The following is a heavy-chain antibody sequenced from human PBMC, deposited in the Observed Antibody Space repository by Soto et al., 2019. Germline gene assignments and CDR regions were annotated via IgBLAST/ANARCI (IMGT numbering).Heavy chain of an antibody. D-gene: IGHD3-22*01. Sequence: GGSLRLSWAASGFTFTSYGMHWVRQAPGTRLEWVAVISYDGGLQHYADSVKGRFTISRDNSKNTVFLQMNSLRAEDTAVYYCARDRVRGYYDSSGSSHKNYYYYGMDVWGQGTTVTVSS. CDR3: ARDRVRGYYDSSGSSHKNYYYYGMDV. J-gene: IGHJ6*02. CDR1: GFTFTSYG. V-gene: IGHV3-30*03. CDR2: ISYDGGLQ.